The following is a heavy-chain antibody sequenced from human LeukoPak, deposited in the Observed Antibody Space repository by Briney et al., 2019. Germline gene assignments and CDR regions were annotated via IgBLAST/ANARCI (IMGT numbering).Heavy chain of an antibody. CDR3: ARVRGFGLYSSGYDAFDI. Sequence: PGGSLRLSCAASGFTFSSYWMHWVRQAPGKGLVWVSRINSDGSSTSYADSVKGRFTISRDNAKNTLYLQMNSLRAEDTAVYYCARVRGFGLYSSGYDAFDIWGQGTMVTVSS. D-gene: IGHD6-19*01. J-gene: IGHJ3*02. CDR2: INSDGSST. V-gene: IGHV3-74*01. CDR1: GFTFSSYW.